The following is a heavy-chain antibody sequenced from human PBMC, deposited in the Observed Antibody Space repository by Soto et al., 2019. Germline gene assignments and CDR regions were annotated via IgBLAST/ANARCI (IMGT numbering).Heavy chain of an antibody. J-gene: IGHJ6*02. CDR2: ISYDGSNK. D-gene: IGHD6-19*01. CDR3: AKEEGSGWSKMGGYYYYGMDV. Sequence: VGSLRLSCAASGFTFSSYGMHWVRQAPGKGLEWVAVISYDGSNKYYADSVKGRFTISRDNSKNTLYLQMNSLRAEDTAVYYCAKEEGSGWSKMGGYYYYGMDVWGQGTTVTVSS. CDR1: GFTFSSYG. V-gene: IGHV3-30*18.